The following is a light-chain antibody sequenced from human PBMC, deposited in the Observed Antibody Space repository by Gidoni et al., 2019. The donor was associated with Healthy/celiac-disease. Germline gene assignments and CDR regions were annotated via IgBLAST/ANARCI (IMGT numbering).Light chain of an antibody. CDR3: CSYAGSYTYV. CDR1: SSDVGGYNY. Sequence: QSALTQPRSVSVSPGQSVTISCIGTSSDVGGYNYVSWYQHHPGKAPKLMIYGVSQRPSGVPDRFSGSKSGNTASLTISGLQAEDEADYYCCSYAGSYTYVFGTGTKVTVL. CDR2: GVS. J-gene: IGLJ1*01. V-gene: IGLV2-11*01.